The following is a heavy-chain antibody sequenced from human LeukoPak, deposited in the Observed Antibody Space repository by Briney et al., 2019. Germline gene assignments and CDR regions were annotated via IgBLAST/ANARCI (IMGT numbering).Heavy chain of an antibody. D-gene: IGHD2-15*01. Sequence: SETLSLTCAVNGGSFSGYYWTWIRQPPGKGLEWIGEINHSGSNIYNPSLKSRVTMSVDTSKNQVSLKMTSVTAADTALYYCARGKYYCSGATCAPPLVSWGQGTLVTVSS. J-gene: IGHJ4*02. CDR2: INHSGSN. CDR1: GGSFSGYY. V-gene: IGHV4-34*01. CDR3: ARGKYYCSGATCAPPLVS.